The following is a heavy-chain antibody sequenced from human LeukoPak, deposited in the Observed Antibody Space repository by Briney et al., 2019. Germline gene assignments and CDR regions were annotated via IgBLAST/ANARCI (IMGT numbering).Heavy chain of an antibody. CDR1: GDSVSSNSAA. CDR3: AREQIDCSSTSCYTPDAFDI. D-gene: IGHD2-2*02. Sequence: SQTLSLTCAISGDSVSSNSAAWNWIRQSPSRGLEWLGRTYYRSKWYNDYAVSVKSRITINPDTSKNQFSLQLNSVTPEDTAVYYCAREQIDCSSTSCYTPDAFDIWGQGTMVTVSS. V-gene: IGHV6-1*01. CDR2: TYYRSKWYN. J-gene: IGHJ3*02.